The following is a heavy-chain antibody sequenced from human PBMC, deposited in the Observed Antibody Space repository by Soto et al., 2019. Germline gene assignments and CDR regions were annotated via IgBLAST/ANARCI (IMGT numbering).Heavy chain of an antibody. V-gene: IGHV4-31*03. CDR3: AREPGI. CDR1: CGSISSGGYC. CDR2: IYYIGST. J-gene: IGHJ4*02. D-gene: IGHD3-10*01. Sequence: SETLSLTCSVSCGSISSGGYCWSWIRQHPGKGLEWIGYIYYIGSTYYNPSLKSRVTISVDTSKNQFSLKLSSVTAADTAVYYCAREPGIWGQGTLVTVSS.